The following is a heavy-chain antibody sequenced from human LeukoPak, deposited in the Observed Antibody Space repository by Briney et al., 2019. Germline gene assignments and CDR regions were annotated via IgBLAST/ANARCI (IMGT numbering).Heavy chain of an antibody. Sequence: ASVKVSCKASGGTFSSYAISWVRQAPGQGLEWMGGIIPIFGTANYAQKFQGRVTITADESTSTAYMELSSLRSEDTAVYYCARAMMIGVYYDSSGYLAYWGQGTLVTVSS. V-gene: IGHV1-69*13. D-gene: IGHD3-22*01. J-gene: IGHJ4*02. CDR1: GGTFSSYA. CDR3: ARAMMIGVYYDSSGYLAY. CDR2: IIPIFGTA.